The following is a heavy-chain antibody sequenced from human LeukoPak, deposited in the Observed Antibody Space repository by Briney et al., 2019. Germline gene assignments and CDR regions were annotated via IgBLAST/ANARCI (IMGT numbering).Heavy chain of an antibody. CDR2: IYYSGTT. CDR3: ARLNTASYGDY. J-gene: IGHJ4*02. V-gene: IGHV4-59*08. Sequence: SETLSLTCTVSGGSISSYYWSWIRQPPGKGLEWIGYIYYSGTTSYNPSLKSRLTMSVDTSRNQFSMKLSSVTAADTAVYYCARLNTASYGDYWGQGTLVTVSS. CDR1: GGSISSYY. D-gene: IGHD2-21*02.